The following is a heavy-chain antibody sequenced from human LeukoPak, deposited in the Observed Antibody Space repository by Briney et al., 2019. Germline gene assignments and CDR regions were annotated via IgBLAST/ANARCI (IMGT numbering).Heavy chain of an antibody. CDR2: IYYSGST. V-gene: IGHV4-59*01. CDR1: GGSISSYY. CDR3: ARGPYDYVWGSLGRRRRNWFDP. J-gene: IGHJ5*02. D-gene: IGHD3-16*01. Sequence: SETLSLTCTVSGGSISSYYWSWIRQPPGKGLEWIGYIYYSGSTNYNPSLKSRVTISVDTSKNQFSLKLSSVTAADTAVYYCARGPYDYVWGSLGRRRRNWFDPWGQGTLVTVSS.